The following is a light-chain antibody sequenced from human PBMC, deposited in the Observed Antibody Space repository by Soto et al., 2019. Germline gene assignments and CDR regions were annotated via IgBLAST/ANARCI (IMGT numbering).Light chain of an antibody. V-gene: IGKV3-20*01. CDR2: GAS. CDR3: QQYGGSPPT. J-gene: IGKJ4*01. Sequence: DIVLTQSPGTLSLSPGERATLSCRASQTVRSNDLAWYQQKPGQAPRLVISGASYRTTGIPDRFSGSGSGTDFNLSISRLEPEDFEVYFCQQYGGSPPTFGGGTKV. CDR1: QTVRSND.